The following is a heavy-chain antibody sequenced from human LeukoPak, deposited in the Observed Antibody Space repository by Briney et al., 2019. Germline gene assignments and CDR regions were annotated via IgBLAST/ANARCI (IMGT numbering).Heavy chain of an antibody. CDR1: GFIPSSYG. J-gene: IGHJ4*02. V-gene: IGHV3-23*01. Sequence: GGSLSLPCAASGFIPSSYGMRWVRQAPAKGLEWVSAISDSGVSKNYADSVKGRFTMSRDKSKNRLYLQMKSLRGEDTAVYFCAKEVYSGYYTPGDYWGQGNLVTVSS. D-gene: IGHD3-22*01. CDR2: ISDSGVSK. CDR3: AKEVYSGYYTPGDY.